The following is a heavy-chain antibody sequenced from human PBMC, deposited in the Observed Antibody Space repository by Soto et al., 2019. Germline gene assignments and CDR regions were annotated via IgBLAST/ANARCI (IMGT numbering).Heavy chain of an antibody. CDR2: IYYSGST. J-gene: IGHJ4*02. D-gene: IGHD6-13*01. CDR3: ARDPSSSWYVPRAVAGTGLDY. Sequence: PSETLSLTCTVSGGSISSGGYYWSWIRQHPGKGLEWIGYIYYSGSTNYNPSLKSRVTISVDTSKNQFSLKLNSMTAADTAVYYCARDPSSSWYVPRAVAGTGLDYWGQGTLVTVSS. CDR1: GGSISSGGYY. V-gene: IGHV4-61*08.